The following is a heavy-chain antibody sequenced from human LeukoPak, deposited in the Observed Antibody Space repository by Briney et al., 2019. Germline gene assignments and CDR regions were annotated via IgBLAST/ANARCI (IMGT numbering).Heavy chain of an antibody. CDR1: GGSISSYY. CDR2: IYYSGST. Sequence: PSETLSLTCTVSGGSISSYYWSWIRQPPGKGLEWIWDIYYSGSTNYNPSLKSRVPISVDTSKNQFSLRLSSVTAADTAVYYSARLASGSYGPLTPFDYWGQGTLVTVSS. CDR3: ARLASGSYGPLTPFDY. D-gene: IGHD1-26*01. V-gene: IGHV4-59*08. J-gene: IGHJ4*02.